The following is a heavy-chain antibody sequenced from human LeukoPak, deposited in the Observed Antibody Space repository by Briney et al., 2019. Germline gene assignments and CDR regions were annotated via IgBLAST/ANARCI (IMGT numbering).Heavy chain of an antibody. CDR2: INNDGSST. Sequence: GGSLRLSCAASGYTFGSYWMYWVRQAPGKGLVWVSRINNDGSSTIYADSVKGRFTISRDNAKNTLYLQMNSLRDDDTAVYYCVRDDGGEHLWGQGTLVTVSS. D-gene: IGHD3-16*01. CDR3: VRDDGGEHL. V-gene: IGHV3-74*01. J-gene: IGHJ4*02. CDR1: GYTFGSYW.